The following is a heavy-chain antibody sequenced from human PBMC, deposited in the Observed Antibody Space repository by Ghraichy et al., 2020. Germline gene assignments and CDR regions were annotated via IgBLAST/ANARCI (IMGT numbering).Heavy chain of an antibody. V-gene: IGHV3-15*01. CDR1: GFTFSNAW. CDR3: ATGYYFDY. Sequence: GGSLRLSCTGSGFTFSNAWMSWVRQAPGKGLEWVGRIKSKPDGGTIDYPAPVKGRFTISRDDSKHTVYLQMNGLKTEDTAVYYCATGYYFDYWGQGTLVAVSS. J-gene: IGHJ4*02. CDR2: IKSKPDGGTI. D-gene: IGHD1-14*01.